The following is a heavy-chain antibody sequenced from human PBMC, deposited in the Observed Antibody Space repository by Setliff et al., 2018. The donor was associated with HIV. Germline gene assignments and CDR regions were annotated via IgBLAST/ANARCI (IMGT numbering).Heavy chain of an antibody. CDR3: ARDQRDRGGFDL. CDR1: GFTFSDYY. J-gene: IGHJ4*02. D-gene: IGHD3-16*01. Sequence: GSLRLSCAASGFTFSDYYMSWIRQAPGKGLEWISYISSISSYINYADSVRGRFNISRDNAKKSLYLEMNTLRVEDTAVYFCARDQRDRGGFDLWGQGTLVTVSS. CDR2: ISSISSYI. V-gene: IGHV3-11*05.